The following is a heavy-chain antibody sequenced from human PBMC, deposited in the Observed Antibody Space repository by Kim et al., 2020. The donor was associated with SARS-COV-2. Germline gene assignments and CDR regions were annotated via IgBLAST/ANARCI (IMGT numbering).Heavy chain of an antibody. J-gene: IGHJ4*02. D-gene: IGHD3-16*01. Sequence: AGSVKGRLTIARENYKNTVYLQMNSLRVEETAVYFCARDRGGTGAVFDYWGQGTLVTVSS. CDR3: ARDRGGTGAVFDY. V-gene: IGHV3-53*01.